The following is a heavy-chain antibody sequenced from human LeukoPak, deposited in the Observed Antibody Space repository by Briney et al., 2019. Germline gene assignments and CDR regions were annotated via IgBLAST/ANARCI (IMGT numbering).Heavy chain of an antibody. V-gene: IGHV1-8*03. Sequence: ASVKVSCKASGYTFTSYDIYWVRQAPGQGLEWMGWMNHNSGNTGYAQKFQGRFTITRNTSISTVNMELSSLRSEDTAVYYCARESRFYYYMDVWGKGTTVTVSS. CDR1: GYTFTSYD. CDR3: ARESRFYYYMDV. D-gene: IGHD5/OR15-5a*01. CDR2: MNHNSGNT. J-gene: IGHJ6*03.